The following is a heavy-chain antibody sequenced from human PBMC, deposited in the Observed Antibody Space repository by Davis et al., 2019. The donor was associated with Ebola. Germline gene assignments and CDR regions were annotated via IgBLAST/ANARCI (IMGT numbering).Heavy chain of an antibody. CDR2: INHSGST. CDR1: GGSISGYF. D-gene: IGHD2-8*01. V-gene: IGHV4-34*01. Sequence: MPSETLSLTCAVYGGSISGYFWNWIRQPPGKGLEWIGEINHSGSTNYNPSLKNRVTISEDTSKNQFSLKLSSVTAADTAVYYCARGQTPQYVYWGQGTLVTVSS. J-gene: IGHJ4*02. CDR3: ARGQTPQYVY.